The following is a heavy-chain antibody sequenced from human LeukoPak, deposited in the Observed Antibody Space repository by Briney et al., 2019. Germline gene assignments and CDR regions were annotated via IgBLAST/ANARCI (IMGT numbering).Heavy chain of an antibody. D-gene: IGHD3-16*01. CDR1: GGSVTSTNC. CDR2: VHLDGRT. J-gene: IGHJ5*02. Sequence: SETLSLTCGVSGGSVTSTNCWTWVRQPPGKGLEWIGEVHLDGRTNYNPSLKSRLTMSVDLSENHISLKLTSVTAADTAVYYCARAPIPYDRSRTDYRFDPWGQGTLVTVAS. V-gene: IGHV4-4*02. CDR3: ARAPIPYDRSRTDYRFDP.